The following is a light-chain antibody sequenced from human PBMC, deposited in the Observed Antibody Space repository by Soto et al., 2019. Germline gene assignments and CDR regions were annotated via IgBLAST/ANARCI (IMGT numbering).Light chain of an antibody. V-gene: IGKV1-5*03. CDR2: KAS. J-gene: IGKJ1*01. CDR1: QTISSW. CDR3: QHYNSYSEA. Sequence: DIQMTQSPSTLSGSVGDRVTITCRASQTISSWLAWYQQKPVKAPKLLIYKASTLKSGVPSRFRGSGCGTEFTLTISSLLPDDFATYYCQHYNSYSEAFGQGTKV.